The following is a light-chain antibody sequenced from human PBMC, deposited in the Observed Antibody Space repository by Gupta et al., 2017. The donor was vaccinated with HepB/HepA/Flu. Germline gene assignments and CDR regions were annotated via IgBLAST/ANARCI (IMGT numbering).Light chain of an antibody. CDR1: QSVSSSY. CDR2: GAS. CDR3: KQYGSSPLT. Sequence: EIVLTQSSGTLSLSPGERATLSCRASQSVSSSYLAWYQQKPGQAPRVLIYGASSRATGIPDRFSGSGSGTYFTLTISRLETKDSAVYYCKQYGSSPLTFGGGTKVEIK. J-gene: IGKJ4*01. V-gene: IGKV3-20*01.